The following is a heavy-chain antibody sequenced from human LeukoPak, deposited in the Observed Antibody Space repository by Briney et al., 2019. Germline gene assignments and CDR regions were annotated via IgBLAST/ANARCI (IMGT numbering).Heavy chain of an antibody. J-gene: IGHJ4*02. CDR2: ISSSSSYI. CDR1: GFTFRSFR. V-gene: IGHV3-21*01. D-gene: IGHD2-21*02. Sequence: PRRSLRLSSAASGFTFRSFRMNRVGQAAGKRLGWVSSISSSSSYIYYTESGKGRFTISRDNAKNSMYLQMNRVRGEHTTVSYCARDGRGTYCGGDCYSRWAQGTLVTVSS. CDR3: ARDGRGTYCGGDCYSR.